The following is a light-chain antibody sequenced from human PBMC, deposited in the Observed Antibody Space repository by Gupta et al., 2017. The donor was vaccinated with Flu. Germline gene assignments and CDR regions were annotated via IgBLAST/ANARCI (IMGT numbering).Light chain of an antibody. CDR2: RDN. CDR1: NSNIGSYY. V-gene: IGLV1-47*01. CDR3: AAWDDSLSGYVV. Sequence: VTISCSGSNSNIGSYYVYWYQQLPGTAPKLLISRDNQRPSGVPDRFSGSKSGTSASLAISGLRPEDGADYYCAAWDDSLSGYVVFGGGTTLTVL. J-gene: IGLJ2*01.